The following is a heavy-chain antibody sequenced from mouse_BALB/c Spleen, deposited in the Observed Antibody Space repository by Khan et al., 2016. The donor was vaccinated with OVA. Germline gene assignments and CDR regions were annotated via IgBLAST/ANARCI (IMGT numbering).Heavy chain of an antibody. CDR1: GYSITSDYA. CDR3: ARDGSRYNYAMGY. J-gene: IGHJ4*01. Sequence: EVQLQESGPGLVKPSQSLSLTCTVTGYSITSDYAWNWIRQFPGNKLEWMGYISSSGSTNYNPALKSRISITRETSKNQFFLQLNSVTTEDTATYNCARDGSRYNYAMGYWGQGTSVTVSS. D-gene: IGHD2-3*01. V-gene: IGHV3-2*02. CDR2: ISSSGST.